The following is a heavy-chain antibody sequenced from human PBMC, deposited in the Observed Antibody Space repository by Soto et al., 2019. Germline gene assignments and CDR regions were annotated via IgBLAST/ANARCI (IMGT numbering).Heavy chain of an antibody. D-gene: IGHD6-19*01. V-gene: IGHV1-69*05. Sequence: SVKVSCKASGGTFSSYAISWVRQAPGQGLEWMGGIIPIFGTANYAQKLQGRVTITTDTSTSTAYMELSSLRSDDTAVYYCSRDPRGIAVAGTKPFDYWGQGTLVTVSS. CDR1: GGTFSSYA. J-gene: IGHJ4*02. CDR3: SRDPRGIAVAGTKPFDY. CDR2: IIPIFGTA.